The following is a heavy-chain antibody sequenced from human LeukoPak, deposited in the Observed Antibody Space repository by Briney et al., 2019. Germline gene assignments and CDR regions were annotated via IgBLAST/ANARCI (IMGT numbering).Heavy chain of an antibody. CDR3: AKTYDSSGYSKLPGAFDI. J-gene: IGHJ3*02. CDR1: GGSFSGYY. Sequence: SETLSLTCAVYGGSFSGYYWSWIRQPPGKGLEWIGEINHSGSTNYNPSLKSRVTISVDTSKNQFSLKLSSVTAADTAVYYCAKTYDSSGYSKLPGAFDIWGQGTMVTVSS. CDR2: INHSGST. D-gene: IGHD3-22*01. V-gene: IGHV4-34*01.